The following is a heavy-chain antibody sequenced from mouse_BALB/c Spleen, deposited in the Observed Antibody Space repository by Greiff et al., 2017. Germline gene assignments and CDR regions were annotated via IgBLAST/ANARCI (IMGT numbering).Heavy chain of an antibody. CDR1: GFTFNTYA. CDR3: VRQGGGYYFDY. J-gene: IGHJ2*01. CDR2: IRSKSNNYAT. D-gene: IGHD1-1*02. Sequence: GGGLVQPKGSLKLSCAASGFTFNTYAMNWVRQAPGKGLEWVARIRSKSNNYATYYADSVKDRFTISRDDSQSMLYLQMNNLKTEDTAMYYCVRQGGGYYFDYWGQGTTLTVSS. V-gene: IGHV10-1*02.